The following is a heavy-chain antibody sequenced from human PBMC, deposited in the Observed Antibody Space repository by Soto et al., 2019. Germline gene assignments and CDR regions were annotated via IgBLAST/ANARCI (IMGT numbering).Heavy chain of an antibody. CDR1: GYSFTAYG. CDR3: ARDLGYKWNYWGAFGF. Sequence: VQLVQSGGEVAKPGASVKVSCRASGYSFTAYGISWVRQAPGQGLEWVGWISPDSGNTNYAQKLQGRVTMTTDTSTTTVYMELRSLRSDDTAVYYCARDLGYKWNYWGAFGFWGQGTMVTVSS. J-gene: IGHJ3*01. V-gene: IGHV1-18*04. D-gene: IGHD1-20*01. CDR2: ISPDSGNT.